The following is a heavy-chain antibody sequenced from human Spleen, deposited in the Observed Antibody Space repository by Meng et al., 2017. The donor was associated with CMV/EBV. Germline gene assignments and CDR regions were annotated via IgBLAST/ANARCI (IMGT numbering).Heavy chain of an antibody. CDR1: DYSISSGYY. CDR2: IYHTGTT. J-gene: IGHJ5*02. V-gene: IGHV4-38-2*02. Sequence: SETLSLTCTVSDYSISSGYYWGWIRQPPGKGLEWIGSIYHTGTTYYNPSLKSRVTISVDTSKNRFSLKLTSVTAADTAVYYCARHGGWPLGYCSSTSCYESWFDPWGQGTLVTVSS. CDR3: ARHGGWPLGYCSSTSCYESWFDP. D-gene: IGHD2-2*01.